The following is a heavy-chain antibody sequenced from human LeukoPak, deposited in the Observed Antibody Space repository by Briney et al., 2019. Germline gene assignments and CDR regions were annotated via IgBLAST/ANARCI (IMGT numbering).Heavy chain of an antibody. CDR1: GGSINNSSYY. CDR2: IYHSGST. V-gene: IGHV4-39*03. Sequence: TXSXXCXVSGGSINNSSYYWGWIRQPPGKGLEWIGSIYHSGSTYYNPSLKSRVTISVDTPKNQFSLKLSSVTAAGPAVYXXXXXXXXXXXXVRSDAFDIWGQGTMVTVSS. J-gene: IGHJ3*02. CDR3: XXXXXXXXXXVRSDAFDI.